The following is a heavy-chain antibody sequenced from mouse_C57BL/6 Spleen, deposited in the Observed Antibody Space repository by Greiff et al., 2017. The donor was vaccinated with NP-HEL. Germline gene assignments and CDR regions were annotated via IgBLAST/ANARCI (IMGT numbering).Heavy chain of an antibody. Sequence: EVQLQESGPGLAKPSQTLSLTCSVTGYSITSDYWNWIQKFPGNKLEYMGYISYSGSTYYNPSLKSRISITRDTSKNQYYLQLNSVTTEDTATYCCARSPLYGSSSYYFDYWGQGTTLTVSS. V-gene: IGHV3-8*01. CDR1: GYSITSDY. CDR2: ISYSGST. D-gene: IGHD1-1*01. J-gene: IGHJ2*01. CDR3: ARSPLYGSSSYYFDY.